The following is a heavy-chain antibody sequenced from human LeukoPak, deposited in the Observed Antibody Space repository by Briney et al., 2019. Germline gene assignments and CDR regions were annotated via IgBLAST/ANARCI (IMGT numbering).Heavy chain of an antibody. J-gene: IGHJ4*02. CDR1: GFTFSSYS. D-gene: IGHD6-19*01. CDR2: IKQDGSEK. V-gene: IGHV3-7*01. CDR3: ARGIVAGNYFDY. Sequence: GGSLRLSCAASGFTFSSYSMNWVRQAPGKGLEWVANIKQDGSEKYYVDSVKGRFTISRDNAKNSLYLQMNSLRAEDTAVYYCARGIVAGNYFDYWGQGTLVTVSS.